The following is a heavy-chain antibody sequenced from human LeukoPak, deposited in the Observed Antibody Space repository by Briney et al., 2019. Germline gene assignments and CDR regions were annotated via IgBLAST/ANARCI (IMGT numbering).Heavy chain of an antibody. J-gene: IGHJ3*02. CDR3: ARVYRGGSSSWFGGAFDI. D-gene: IGHD6-13*01. CDR2: ISYDGSNK. V-gene: IGHV3-30*03. CDR1: GFTFSSYG. Sequence: PGRSLRLSCAASGFTFSSYGMHWVRQAPGKGLEWVAVISYDGSNKYYADSVKGRFTISRDNAKNSLYLQMNSLRAEDTAVYYCARVYRGGSSSWFGGAFDIWGQGTMVTVSS.